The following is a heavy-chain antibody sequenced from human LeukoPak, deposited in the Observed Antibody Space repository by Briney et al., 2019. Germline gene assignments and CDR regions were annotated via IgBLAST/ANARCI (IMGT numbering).Heavy chain of an antibody. V-gene: IGHV4-59*13. J-gene: IGHJ5*02. D-gene: IGHD6-19*01. CDR3: ARGQPQRYSSGWYVNWFDP. CDR2: IYYSGTT. CDR1: GASIRSSY. Sequence: PSETLSLTYTVSGASIRSSYWSWIRQPPGKGLEWIGYIYYSGTTKYNPSLKSRVTISVDTSKNQFSLKVNSVAAADTAVYYCARGQPQRYSSGWYVNWFDPWGQGTLVTVSS.